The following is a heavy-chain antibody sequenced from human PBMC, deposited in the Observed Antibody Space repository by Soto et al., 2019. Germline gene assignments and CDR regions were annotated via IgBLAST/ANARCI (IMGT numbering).Heavy chain of an antibody. Sequence: GGSLRLSCAASGFTFSSYGMHWVRQAPGKGLEWVAVIWYDGSNKYYADSVKGRFTISRDNSKNTLYLQMNSLRAEDTAVYYCARGGLTDYFDYWGQGTLVTVS. J-gene: IGHJ4*02. CDR1: GFTFSSYG. CDR3: ARGGLTDYFDY. CDR2: IWYDGSNK. D-gene: IGHD2-21*02. V-gene: IGHV3-33*01.